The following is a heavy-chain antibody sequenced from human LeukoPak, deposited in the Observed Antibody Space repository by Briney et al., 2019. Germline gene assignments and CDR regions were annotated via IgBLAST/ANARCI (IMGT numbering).Heavy chain of an antibody. CDR2: IKHDESEK. CDR3: TRRLDD. J-gene: IGHJ4*02. V-gene: IGHV3-7*01. Sequence: GGSLRLSCAASGFSFNSDWMDWVRQAPGKGLEWVANIKHDESEKNYLDSVKGRFTISRDNAQNSLYLQMNGLRVEDTAVYYCTRRLDDRGQGTLVTVSS. CDR1: GFSFNSDW. D-gene: IGHD3-16*01.